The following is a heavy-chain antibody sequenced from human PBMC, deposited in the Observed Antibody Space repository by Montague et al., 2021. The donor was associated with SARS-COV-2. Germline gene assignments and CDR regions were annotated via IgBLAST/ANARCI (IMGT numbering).Heavy chain of an antibody. CDR3: ARVGRQQLVRLSGMDV. D-gene: IGHD6-13*01. V-gene: IGHV4-39*07. J-gene: IGHJ6*02. CDR1: GGSISSSSYH. Sequence: SETLSLTCTVSGGSISSSSYHWGWIRQPPGKGLEWIGSIYYSGSTYYNPSLKSRVTISVDTSKNQFSLKLSSVTAADTAVYYRARVGRQQLVRLSGMDVWGQGTTVTVSS. CDR2: IYYSGST.